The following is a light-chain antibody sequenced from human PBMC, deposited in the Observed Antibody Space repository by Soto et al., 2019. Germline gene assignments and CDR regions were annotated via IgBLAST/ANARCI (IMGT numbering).Light chain of an antibody. CDR1: QSVTNS. CDR3: HQRGAWPLT. Sequence: ITLTQSPGTLSLSPGERATLSCRASQSVTNSLAWFQQKPGQAPRLLIYDASKRPSGVPVRFSGSGSGTDFTLTISSLEPEDFAVYYCHQRGAWPLTFGGGTTVEI. J-gene: IGKJ4*01. CDR2: DAS. V-gene: IGKV3-11*01.